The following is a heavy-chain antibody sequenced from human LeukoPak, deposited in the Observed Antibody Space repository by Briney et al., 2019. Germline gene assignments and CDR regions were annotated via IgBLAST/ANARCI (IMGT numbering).Heavy chain of an antibody. J-gene: IGHJ4*02. D-gene: IGHD3-10*01. CDR2: ISGSGGST. V-gene: IGHV3-23*01. Sequence: GGSLRLSCAASGFNFASNWMHWVRQTPGKGLEWVSAISGSGGSTYYADSVKGRFTISRDNSKNTLYLQMNSLRAEDTAVYYCAKIVMVRGVHFDYWGQGTLVTVSS. CDR1: GFNFASNW. CDR3: AKIVMVRGVHFDY.